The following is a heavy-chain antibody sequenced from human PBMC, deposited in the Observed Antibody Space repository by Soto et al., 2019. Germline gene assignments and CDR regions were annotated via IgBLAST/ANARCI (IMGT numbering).Heavy chain of an antibody. J-gene: IGHJ5*02. CDR3: ARDRQILYRRSIWRPVSWFDP. D-gene: IGHD2-8*01. CDR2: IIPIFGTA. Sequence: SVKVSCKASGGTFSSYAISWVRQAPGQGLEWMGGIIPIFGTANYAQKFQGRVTITADESTSTAYMELSSLRSEDTAVYYCARDRQILYRRSIWRPVSWFDPWGQGTLVTVTS. V-gene: IGHV1-69*13. CDR1: GGTFSSYA.